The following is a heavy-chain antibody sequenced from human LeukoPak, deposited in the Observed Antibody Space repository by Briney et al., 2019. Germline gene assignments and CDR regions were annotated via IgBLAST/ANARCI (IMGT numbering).Heavy chain of an antibody. J-gene: IGHJ4*02. CDR2: ISWDGGST. CDR3: AKDVLPILGTTRGLDY. V-gene: IGHV3-43D*03. CDR1: GFTFDDFA. D-gene: IGHD1-26*01. Sequence: GGSLRLSCAASGFTFDDFAMHWVRQAPGKGLEWVSLISWDGGSTYYADSVKGRFTISRDNSKNSLYLQMSSLTPEDTALYYCAKDVLPILGTTRGLDYWGQGTLVTVSS.